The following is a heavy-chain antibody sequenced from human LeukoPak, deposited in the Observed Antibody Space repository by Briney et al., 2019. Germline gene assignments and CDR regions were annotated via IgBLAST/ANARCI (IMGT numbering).Heavy chain of an antibody. CDR2: ISYDGSNK. Sequence: GGSLRLSCAASGFTFSSYGMHWVRQAPGKGLEWVAVISYDGSNKYYADSVKGRFTISRDNSKNTLYLQMNSLRAEDTAVYYCAKDRISQGSGSYYSLGLGYWRQGTLVTVSS. J-gene: IGHJ4*02. D-gene: IGHD3-10*01. CDR3: AKDRISQGSGSYYSLGLGY. V-gene: IGHV3-30*18. CDR1: GFTFSSYG.